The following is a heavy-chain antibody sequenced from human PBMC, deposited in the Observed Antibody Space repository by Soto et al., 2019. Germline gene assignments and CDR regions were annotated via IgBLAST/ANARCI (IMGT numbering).Heavy chain of an antibody. CDR1: GYTFTGYY. V-gene: IGHV1-2*02. D-gene: IGHD1-26*01. J-gene: IGHJ3*02. CDR2: INPNSGGT. Sequence: ASVKVSCKASGYTFTGYYMHWVRQAPGQGLEWMGWINPNSGGTNYAQKFQGRVTMTRDTSISTAYMELSRLRSDDTAVYYCATRRGDIVGATTPYDAFDIWGQGIMVTVSS. CDR3: ATRRGDIVGATTPYDAFDI.